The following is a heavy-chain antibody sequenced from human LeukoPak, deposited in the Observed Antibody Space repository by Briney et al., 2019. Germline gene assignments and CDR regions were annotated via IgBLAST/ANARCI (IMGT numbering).Heavy chain of an antibody. CDR3: ARQRTYCGGDCYSSNWFGP. CDR1: GYSFTSYW. Sequence: PGESLKISCKGSGYSFTSYWVGWVRQMPGKGLEWMGIIYPGDSDTRYSPSFQGQVTISADKSISSAYLQWSSLQASDTAMYYCARQRTYCGGDCYSSNWFGPWGQGTLVTVSS. D-gene: IGHD2-21*02. CDR2: IYPGDSDT. J-gene: IGHJ5*02. V-gene: IGHV5-51*01.